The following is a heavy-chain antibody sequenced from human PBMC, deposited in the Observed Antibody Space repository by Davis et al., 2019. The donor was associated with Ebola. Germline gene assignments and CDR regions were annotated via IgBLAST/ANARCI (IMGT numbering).Heavy chain of an antibody. J-gene: IGHJ3*01. CDR3: VRTPRIGDL. CDR1: GVTFTNFT. V-gene: IGHV3-7*01. CDR2: IDVDGRET. D-gene: IGHD3-22*01. Sequence: PGGSLRLSCEASGVTFTNFTFTWVRQTPGRGLEWLAYIDVDGRETDYVDSVKGRFTISRDNAKNSVYLQMNSLRAEDTAVYYCVRTPRIGDLWGQGTMVTVSS.